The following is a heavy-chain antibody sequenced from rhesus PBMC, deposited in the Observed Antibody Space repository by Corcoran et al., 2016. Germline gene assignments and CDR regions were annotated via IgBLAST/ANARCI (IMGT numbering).Heavy chain of an antibody. CDR2: IYGSGGST. Sequence: QVQLQESGPAVVKPSETLSLTCAVSGGSISSSNWWSWIRQSPGKGLEWIGGIYGSGGSTEYNPPLKSRVTISIDSSKNQFSLKLSAVTAADTAVYYCARHRMGIQRVQLYYFDYWGQGVLVTVSS. CDR1: GGSISSSNW. CDR3: ARHRMGIQRVQLYYFDY. J-gene: IGHJ4*01. V-gene: IGHV4-93*02. D-gene: IGHD5-42*01.